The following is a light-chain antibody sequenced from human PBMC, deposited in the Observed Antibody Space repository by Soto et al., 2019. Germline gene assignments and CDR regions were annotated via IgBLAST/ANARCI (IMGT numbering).Light chain of an antibody. CDR2: DVN. V-gene: IGLV2-14*01. CDR3: SSTTTTNSQGV. Sequence: QSALTQPASVSGSPGQSITISCTGTTSDIGSYNYVAWYQQHPGKAPKLMIFDVNRRPSGISSRFSGSKSGNTASLTISGLQAEDEADYYCSSTTTTNSQGVLGGGTQLTVL. CDR1: TSDIGSYNY. J-gene: IGLJ3*02.